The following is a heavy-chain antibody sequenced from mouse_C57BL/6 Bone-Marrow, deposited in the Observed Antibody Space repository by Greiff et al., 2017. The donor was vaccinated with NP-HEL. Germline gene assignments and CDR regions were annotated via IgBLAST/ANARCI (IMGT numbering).Heavy chain of an antibody. J-gene: IGHJ2*01. V-gene: IGHV2-9-1*01. CDR1: GFSLTSYA. CDR3: ARIDSSGYVEYFDY. Sequence: VQGVESGPGLVAPSQSLSITCTVSGFSLTSYAISWVRQPPGKGLEWLGVIWTGGGTNYNSALKSRLSISKDNSKSQVFLKMNSLQTDDTARYYCARIDSSGYVEYFDYWGQGTTLTVSS. D-gene: IGHD3-2*02. CDR2: IWTGGGT.